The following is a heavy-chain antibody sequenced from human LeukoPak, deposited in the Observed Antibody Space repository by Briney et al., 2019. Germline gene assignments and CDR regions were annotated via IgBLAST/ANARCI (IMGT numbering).Heavy chain of an antibody. CDR1: GGSITSYY. D-gene: IGHD6-13*01. J-gene: IGHJ4*02. CDR3: ARHGYSRYSNNLPFDY. V-gene: IGHV4-59*08. CDR2: IYSSGST. Sequence: SETLSLTCTVSGGSITSYYWSWIRQPPGKGLEWVGYIYSSGSTSYNPSLKSRVTISVDTSKNQFSLKVTSVTAADTAVYYCARHGYSRYSNNLPFDYWGQGTLVTVSS.